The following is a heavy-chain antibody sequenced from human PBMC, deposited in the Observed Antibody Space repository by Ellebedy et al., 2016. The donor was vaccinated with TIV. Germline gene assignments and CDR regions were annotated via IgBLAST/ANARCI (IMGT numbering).Heavy chain of an antibody. J-gene: IGHJ4*02. CDR1: GGTFSSYA. CDR3: ARKYSSSWYVWWFDY. Sequence: SVKVSXKASGGTFSSYAISWVRQAPGQGLEWMGGIIPIFGTANYAQKFQGRVTITADKSTSTAYMELSSLRSEDTAVYYCARKYSSSWYVWWFDYWGQGTLVTVSS. V-gene: IGHV1-69*06. CDR2: IIPIFGTA. D-gene: IGHD6-13*01.